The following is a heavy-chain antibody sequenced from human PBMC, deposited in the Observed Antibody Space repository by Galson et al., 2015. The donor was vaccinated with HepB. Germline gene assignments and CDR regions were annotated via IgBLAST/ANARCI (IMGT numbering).Heavy chain of an antibody. CDR3: ARGDRGSGYDYYYYGMDV. D-gene: IGHD5-12*01. CDR2: IIPIFGTA. V-gene: IGHV1-69*13. CDR1: GGTFSSYA. J-gene: IGHJ6*02. Sequence: SVKVSCKASGGTFSSYAISWVRQAPGQGLERMGGIIPIFGTANYAQKFQGRVTITADESTSTAYMELSSLRSEDTAVYYCARGDRGSGYDYYYYGMDVWGQGTTVTVSS.